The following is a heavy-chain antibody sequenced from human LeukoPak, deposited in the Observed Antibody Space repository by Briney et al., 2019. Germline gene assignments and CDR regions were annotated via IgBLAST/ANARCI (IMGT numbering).Heavy chain of an antibody. CDR2: ISWNGGIS. J-gene: IGHJ4*02. D-gene: IGHD3-22*01. CDR3: AKLLYYYDSSQPY. Sequence: GGSLRLSCSVSGFSFDDYAMHWLRQSPGKGLEWVSSISWNGGISDYADSVKGRFTISRDNAKNSLYLQMNSLRAEDTAVYYCAKLLYYYDSSQPYWGQGTLVTVSS. V-gene: IGHV3-9*01. CDR1: GFSFDDYA.